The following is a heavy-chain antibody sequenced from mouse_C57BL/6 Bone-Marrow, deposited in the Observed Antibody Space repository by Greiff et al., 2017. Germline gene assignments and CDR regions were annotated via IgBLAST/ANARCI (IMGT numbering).Heavy chain of an antibody. CDR2: INPGSGGT. CDR1: GYAFTNYL. CDR3: VYYDYDPPFDY. D-gene: IGHD2-4*01. V-gene: IGHV1-54*01. J-gene: IGHJ2*01. Sequence: QVQLKESGAELVRPGTSVKVSCKASGYAFTNYLIEWVQQRPGQGLEWIGVINPGSGGTNYNEKFKGKATLTADKSSSTAYMQLSSLTSEDSAVYFCVYYDYDPPFDYWGQGTTLTVSS.